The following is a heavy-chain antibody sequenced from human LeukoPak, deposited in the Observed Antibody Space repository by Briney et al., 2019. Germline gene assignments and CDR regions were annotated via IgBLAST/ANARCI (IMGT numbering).Heavy chain of an antibody. V-gene: IGHV3-11*01. J-gene: IGHJ4*02. CDR3: ARDPESSVVIKGSY. Sequence: PGGSLRLSCAASGFTFNTYSMSWVRQAPGKGLEWVSYISSSGSTIYYADSVKGRFTISRDNAKNSLYLQMNSLRAEDTAVYYCARDPESSVVIKGSYWGQGTLVTVSS. D-gene: IGHD3-22*01. CDR2: ISSSGSTI. CDR1: GFTFNTYS.